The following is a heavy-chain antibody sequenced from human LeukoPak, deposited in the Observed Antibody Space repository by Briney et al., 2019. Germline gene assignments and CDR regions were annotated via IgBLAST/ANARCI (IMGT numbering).Heavy chain of an antibody. V-gene: IGHV3-23*01. J-gene: IGHJ4*02. D-gene: IGHD3-10*01. CDR1: GFTFSSYA. Sequence: GGSLRLSCAASGFTFSSYAMSWVRQAPGKGLEWVSAISGSGGTTYNADSVEGRFTISRDNSKNTLYLQMNSLRAEDTAVYYCAKDIGYYGSGSYPYYFDYWGQGTLVTVSS. CDR2: ISGSGGTT. CDR3: AKDIGYYGSGSYPYYFDY.